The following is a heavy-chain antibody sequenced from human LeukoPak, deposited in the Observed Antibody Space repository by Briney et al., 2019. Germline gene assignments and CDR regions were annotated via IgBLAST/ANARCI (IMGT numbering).Heavy chain of an antibody. CDR2: ISAYNGNT. D-gene: IGHD2-2*01. CDR1: GSTFTIYG. V-gene: IGHV1-18*01. CDR3: ARDYSALSDCSSTSCFHFGY. J-gene: IGHJ4*02. Sequence: GASVTVSFTSSGSTFTIYGITWVRLAPGPGLEWMGWISAYNGNTNFAQKCQGRVTMTTDTSTSTAYMEVRSLRSDDTAVYYCARDYSALSDCSSTSCFHFGYWGQGALVTVSS.